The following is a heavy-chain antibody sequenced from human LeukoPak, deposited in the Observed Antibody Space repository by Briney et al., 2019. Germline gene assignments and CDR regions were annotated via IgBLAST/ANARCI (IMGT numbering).Heavy chain of an antibody. CDR1: GGSISSYY. Sequence: PSETLSLTCTVSGGSISSYYWSWIRQPPGKGLEWIGYIYYSGSTNYNPSLKSRVTISVDTSKNQFSLKLSSVTAADTAVYYCARGPLGYLFSPYYYYGMDVWGQGTTVTVSS. J-gene: IGHJ6*02. CDR2: IYYSGST. D-gene: IGHD3-16*01. V-gene: IGHV4-59*01. CDR3: ARGPLGYLFSPYYYYGMDV.